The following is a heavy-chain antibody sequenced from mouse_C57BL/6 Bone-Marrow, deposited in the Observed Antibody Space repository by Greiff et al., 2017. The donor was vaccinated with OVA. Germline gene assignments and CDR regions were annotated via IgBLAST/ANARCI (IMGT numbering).Heavy chain of an antibody. J-gene: IGHJ2*01. CDR2: ISDGGSYT. V-gene: IGHV5-4*01. Sequence: EVKLVESGGGLVKPGGSLKLSCAASGFTFSSYAMSWVRQTPEKRLEWVATISDGGSYTYYPDNVKGRFTISRDNAKNNLYLQMSHLKSEDTAMYYGARDTGYYGSSYFDYWGQGTTLTVSS. CDR3: ARDTGYYGSSYFDY. D-gene: IGHD2-2*01. CDR1: GFTFSSYA.